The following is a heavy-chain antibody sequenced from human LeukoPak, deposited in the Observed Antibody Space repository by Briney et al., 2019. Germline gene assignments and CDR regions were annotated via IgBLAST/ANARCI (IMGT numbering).Heavy chain of an antibody. CDR3: ARDTSTIFGVVINYYYYYMDV. J-gene: IGHJ6*03. CDR2: INPNSGGT. Sequence: ASVKVSCKASGYTFTGYYMHWARQAPGQGLEWMGWINPNSGGTNYAQKFQGRVTMTRDTSISTAYMELSRLRSDDTAVYYCARDTSTIFGVVINYYYYYMDVWGKGTTVTVSS. D-gene: IGHD3-3*01. CDR1: GYTFTGYY. V-gene: IGHV1-2*02.